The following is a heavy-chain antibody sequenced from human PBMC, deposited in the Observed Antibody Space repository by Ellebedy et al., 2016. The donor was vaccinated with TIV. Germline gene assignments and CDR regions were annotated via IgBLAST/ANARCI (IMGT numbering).Heavy chain of an antibody. J-gene: IGHJ4*02. V-gene: IGHV3-30-3*01. D-gene: IGHD3-16*01. CDR1: EFIFSNHA. CDR2: ISSDGSNK. CDR3: ARVGTWGTLGY. Sequence: GGSLRLSXAASEFIFSNHAMHWVRPAPGKGLEWVAVISSDGSNKNYADSAKGRFTISRDNAKNSLYLQMNSLRAEDTAVYYCARVGTWGTLGYWGQGTLVTVSS.